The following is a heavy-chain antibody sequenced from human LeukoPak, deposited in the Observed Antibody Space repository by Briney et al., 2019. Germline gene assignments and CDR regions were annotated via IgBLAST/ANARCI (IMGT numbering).Heavy chain of an antibody. CDR2: IYYSGST. Sequence: SETLSLTCTVSGGSISSYYWSWFRQPPGKGLEWIGYIYYSGSTNDNPSLKSRVTMPVDTSKNQFSLKLSSVAAADTAMYYCSRGWISVAYFDYWGQGSLVTVSS. CDR1: GGSISSYY. J-gene: IGHJ4*02. D-gene: IGHD5-12*01. V-gene: IGHV4-59*01. CDR3: SRGWISVAYFDY.